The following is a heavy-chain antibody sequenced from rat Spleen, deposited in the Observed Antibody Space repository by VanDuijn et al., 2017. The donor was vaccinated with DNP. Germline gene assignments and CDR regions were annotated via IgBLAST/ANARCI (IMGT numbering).Heavy chain of an antibody. J-gene: IGHJ2*01. Sequence: EVQLVESGGGLVQPGRSLKVSCAGSGFTFSDYNMAWVRQAPKKGLEWVATISYDGTSTYYRDSVKGRFTLSRDNAESILFLQMDSLRSEDTATYYCARPDYWGQGVMVTVSS. V-gene: IGHV5-7*01. CDR1: GFTFSDYN. CDR3: ARPDY. CDR2: ISYDGTST.